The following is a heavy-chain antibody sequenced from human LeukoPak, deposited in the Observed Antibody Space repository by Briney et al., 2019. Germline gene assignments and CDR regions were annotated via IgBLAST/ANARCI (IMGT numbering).Heavy chain of an antibody. CDR3: ARAHHRRVYDYVWGSYPY. CDR2: IRYDGSNK. J-gene: IGHJ4*02. D-gene: IGHD3-16*02. V-gene: IGHV3-30*02. CDR1: GSTFSSYG. Sequence: GGSLRLSCAASGSTFSSYGMHWVRQAPGKGLEWVAFIRYDGSNKYYADSVKGRFTISRDNAKNSLYLQMNSLRAEDTAVYYCARAHHRRVYDYVWGSYPYWGQGTLVAVSS.